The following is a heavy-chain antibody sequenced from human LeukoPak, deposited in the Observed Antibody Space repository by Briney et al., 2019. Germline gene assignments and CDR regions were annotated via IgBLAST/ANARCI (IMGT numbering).Heavy chain of an antibody. Sequence: GGSLRLSCAASGFTFSYYSMNWVRQAPGKGLEWVSYISDSSDTMYYADSVKGRFTISRDNAKNTLYLQMNGLRAEDTAVYYCTRGYSGSYYGAFDIWGQGTMVTVSS. J-gene: IGHJ3*02. CDR3: TRGYSGSYYGAFDI. CDR2: ISDSSDTM. V-gene: IGHV3-48*04. D-gene: IGHD1-26*01. CDR1: GFTFSYYS.